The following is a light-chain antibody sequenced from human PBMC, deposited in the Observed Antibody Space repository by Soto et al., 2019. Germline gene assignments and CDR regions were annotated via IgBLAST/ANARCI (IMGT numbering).Light chain of an antibody. V-gene: IGLV1-44*01. J-gene: IGLJ2*01. CDR2: TNT. Sequence: QAVVTQPPSASGTPGQSVSISCSGSRSNIGTNPVNWYQQLPGTAPKLLFYTNTQRPSGVPDRFSASKSGTSASLAISGLQSEDEADYYCAAWDDRLNSVIFGGGTKLTVL. CDR1: RSNIGTNP. CDR3: AAWDDRLNSVI.